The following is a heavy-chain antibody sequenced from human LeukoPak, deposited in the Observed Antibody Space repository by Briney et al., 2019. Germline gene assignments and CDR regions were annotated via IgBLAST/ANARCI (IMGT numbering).Heavy chain of an antibody. D-gene: IGHD2-15*01. Sequence: GGSLRLSCAASGFTFGNYGMSWVRQAPGKGLEWVSGINWNGGSTGYADSVEGRFTISRDNSKNTLYLQMNSLRAEDTALYYCAKTGSWGSSNYYFNYWGQGTLVTVSS. CDR1: GFTFGNYG. CDR2: INWNGGST. J-gene: IGHJ4*02. CDR3: AKTGSWGSSNYYFNY. V-gene: IGHV3-20*04.